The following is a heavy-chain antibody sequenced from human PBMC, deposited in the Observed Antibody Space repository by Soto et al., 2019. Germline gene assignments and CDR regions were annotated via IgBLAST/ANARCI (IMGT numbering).Heavy chain of an antibody. J-gene: IGHJ4*02. CDR3: ARDARGDEAPMDY. Sequence: QVQLVQSGAEVKKPGASVKVSCKASGYTFTGYYMHWVRQAPGQGLEWMGWINPNSGGTNYAQKFQDWVTMTRDTSISPAHMELSRLRSDDTAVYYCARDARGDEAPMDYWGQGTLVTVSS. CDR1: GYTFTGYY. CDR2: INPNSGGT. V-gene: IGHV1-2*04. D-gene: IGHD3-10*01.